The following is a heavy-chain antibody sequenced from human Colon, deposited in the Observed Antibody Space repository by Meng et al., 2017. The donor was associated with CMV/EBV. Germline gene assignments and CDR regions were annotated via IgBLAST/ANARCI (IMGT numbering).Heavy chain of an antibody. Sequence: QSGAGMEGPGASRKFSCKASGYPFTGYLIHWVRQAPGQGLEWMGWINPYSGDTIYAQKFEVGVTMTRDASITTAYLELSSLKSDDTAVYYCGTFGGDFDYWGQGTLVTVSS. J-gene: IGHJ4*02. V-gene: IGHV1-2*02. CDR3: GTFGGDFDY. D-gene: IGHD3-3*01. CDR1: GYPFTGYL. CDR2: INPYSGDT.